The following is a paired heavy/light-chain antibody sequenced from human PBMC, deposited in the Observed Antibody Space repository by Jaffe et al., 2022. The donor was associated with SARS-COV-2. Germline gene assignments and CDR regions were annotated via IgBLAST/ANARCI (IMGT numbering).Heavy chain of an antibody. J-gene: IGHJ2*01. D-gene: IGHD3-16*01. CDR2: ISKDGSNE. CDR1: GFIFSNYA. CDR3: ARDWGLDL. V-gene: IGHV3-30*04. Sequence: QVQLVESGGGVVQPGRSLRLSCAVSGFIFSNYAMCWVRQAPGKGLEWVALISKDGSNEYYVDSVKGRFSISRDNSDNTLHLQMNTLGAEDTAVYYCARDWGLDLWGRGTLVTVSS.
Light chain of an antibody. Sequence: DVVMTQSPLSLPVTLGQPASISCRSSQSLLHSDGNTYLYWFQQRPGQSPRRLIYQVSKRDSGVPDRFSGSGSGTDFTLKIIRVEAEDVGIYYCMQGTHWPRTFGQGTKVEIK. J-gene: IGKJ1*01. CDR2: QVS. V-gene: IGKV2-30*02. CDR1: QSLLHSDGNTY. CDR3: MQGTHWPRT.